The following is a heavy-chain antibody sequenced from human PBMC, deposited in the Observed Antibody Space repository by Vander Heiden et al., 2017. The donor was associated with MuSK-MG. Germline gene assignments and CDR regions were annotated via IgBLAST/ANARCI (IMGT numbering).Heavy chain of an antibody. V-gene: IGHV1-69*04. CDR2: IIPIRGIA. J-gene: IGHJ4*02. CDR1: GGTLRSYA. D-gene: IGHD6-19*01. CDR3: ARDPRSIAVAGTGVDY. Sequence: QVQLVQSGAEVKKPGSSVKVSCKASGGTLRSYAISWVRQARGQGLEWMGRIIPIRGIANYAQKFQSRVTITADKSTSTAYMELSSLRSEDTAVYDWARDPRSIAVAGTGVDYWGQGTRVTVS.